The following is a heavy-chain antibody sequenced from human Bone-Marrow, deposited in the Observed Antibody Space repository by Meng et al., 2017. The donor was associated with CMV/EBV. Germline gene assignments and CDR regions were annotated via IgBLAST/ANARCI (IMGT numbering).Heavy chain of an antibody. Sequence: SETLSLTCNVSGGSISSSSYYWGWMRQPPGKGLQCIGTIYYSGSTYYNPSLKSRVTISVDTSKNQFSLKLSSVTAADTAVYYCAKVAITTVTKKLPYYFDYWGQGTLVTVSS. J-gene: IGHJ4*02. CDR3: AKVAITTVTKKLPYYFDY. CDR2: IYYSGST. CDR1: GGSISSSSYY. D-gene: IGHD4-17*01. V-gene: IGHV4-39*07.